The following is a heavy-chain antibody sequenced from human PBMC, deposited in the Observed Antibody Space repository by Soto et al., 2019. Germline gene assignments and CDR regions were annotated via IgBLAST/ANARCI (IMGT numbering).Heavy chain of an antibody. CDR3: ARELGEQQLFYYAMDV. D-gene: IGHD6-13*01. V-gene: IGHV3-30*03. CDR1: GFTFSNHG. Sequence: QVQLVESGGGVVQPGKSLRLSCAASGFTFSNHGMRWVRQAPGEGLEWVTLISYDGSKEYYADSVKGRFTISRDNSKNMLYLEMNSLRAGDTAVYYCARELGEQQLFYYAMDVWGQGTTVIVSS. CDR2: ISYDGSKE. J-gene: IGHJ6*02.